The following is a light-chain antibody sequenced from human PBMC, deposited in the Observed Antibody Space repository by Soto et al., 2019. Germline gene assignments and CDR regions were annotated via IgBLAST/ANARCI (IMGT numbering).Light chain of an antibody. V-gene: IGKV3-20*01. CDR1: QSVSSSY. J-gene: IGKJ1*01. CDR2: GAS. Sequence: EIVLTQSPGPLSLSPGERATLSCRASQSVSSSYLAWYQQKPGQAPRLLIYGASSRATGIPNRFSGSGSGTDFTLTISRLEPEDFAGYYWQQYGSSPTFGQGTKVEIK. CDR3: QQYGSSPT.